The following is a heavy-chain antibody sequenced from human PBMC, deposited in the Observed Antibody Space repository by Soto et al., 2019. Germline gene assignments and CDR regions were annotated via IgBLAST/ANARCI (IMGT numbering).Heavy chain of an antibody. D-gene: IGHD2-2*01. V-gene: IGHV5-10-1*01. CDR1: GYTFTTFW. J-gene: IGHJ5*02. CDR2: IDPGDTYA. Sequence: GESLKISCTGFGYTFTTFWISWVRQMPGKGLEWMGRIDPGDTYATYSPAFQGHVTISADKATSTAYLQWSSLKASDTAMYFCARIYCTTTTCDSWFDPWGQGTLVTVYS. CDR3: ARIYCTTTTCDSWFDP.